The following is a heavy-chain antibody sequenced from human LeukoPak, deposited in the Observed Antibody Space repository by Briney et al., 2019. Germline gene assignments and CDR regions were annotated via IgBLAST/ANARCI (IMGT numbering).Heavy chain of an antibody. V-gene: IGHV3-21*01. J-gene: IGHJ4*02. Sequence: GGFLRLSCAASGFTFSSYSMNWVRQAPGKGLEWVSSISSSSSYIYYADSVKGRFTISRDNAKNSLYLQMNSLRAEDTAVYYCARGGYYDILTGYSTTRAFDYWGQGTLVTVSS. CDR1: GFTFSSYS. D-gene: IGHD3-9*01. CDR2: ISSSSSYI. CDR3: ARGGYYDILTGYSTTRAFDY.